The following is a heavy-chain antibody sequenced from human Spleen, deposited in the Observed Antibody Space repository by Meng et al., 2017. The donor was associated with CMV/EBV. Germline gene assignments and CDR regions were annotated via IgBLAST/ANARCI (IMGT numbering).Heavy chain of an antibody. CDR1: GGSISSYY. CDR3: AGQISVGYFDY. J-gene: IGHJ4*02. V-gene: IGHV4-4*07. CDR2: IYTSGST. D-gene: IGHD1-26*01. Sequence: QGLLKESGPGLVKPSVTLSLPFTGSGGSISSYYWSWIRQPAGKGLEWIGRIYTSGSTNYNPSLKSRVTMSVDTSKNQFSLKLSSVTAADTAVYYCAGQISVGYFDYWGQGTLVTVSS.